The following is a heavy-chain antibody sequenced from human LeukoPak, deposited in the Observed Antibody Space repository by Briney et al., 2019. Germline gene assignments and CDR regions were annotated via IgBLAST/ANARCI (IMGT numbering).Heavy chain of an antibody. D-gene: IGHD5-18*01. Sequence: PGRSLRLSCAASGFTFSSYGMHWVRQAPGKGLEWVAVISYDGSNKYYADSVKGRFSISRDNSKNTLYLQMNSLRAEDTAVYYCAKDRLYSYGSWDYYAMDVWGQGTTVTVSS. CDR2: ISYDGSNK. CDR1: GFTFSSYG. V-gene: IGHV3-30*18. CDR3: AKDRLYSYGSWDYYAMDV. J-gene: IGHJ6*02.